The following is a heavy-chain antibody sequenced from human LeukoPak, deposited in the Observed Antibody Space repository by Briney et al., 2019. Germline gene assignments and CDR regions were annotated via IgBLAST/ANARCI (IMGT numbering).Heavy chain of an antibody. CDR2: IWYDGSNK. D-gene: IGHD6-19*01. V-gene: IGHV3-33*01. CDR1: GFTFSSYG. Sequence: GGSLRLSCAASGFTFSSYGMHWVRQAPGKGLEWVAVIWYDGSNKYYADSVKGRFTISRDNSKNTLYLQMNSLRAEDTAVYYCARDLAVAGTADDYWGKGTLVTVSS. CDR3: ARDLAVAGTADDY. J-gene: IGHJ4*02.